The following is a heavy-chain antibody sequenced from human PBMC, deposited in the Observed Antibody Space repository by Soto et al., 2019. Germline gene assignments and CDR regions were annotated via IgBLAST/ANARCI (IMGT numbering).Heavy chain of an antibody. CDR1: GFTFSAFY. CDR3: ARDRGAVTGQYFDY. J-gene: IGHJ4*02. D-gene: IGHD6-19*01. CDR2: ISSSGTSA. Sequence: QVQLEESGGGLVKPGGSLRLSCAASGFTFSAFYMSWIRQAPNKGLEYISYISSSGTSANYADSVKGRFTISRDNAKNSLYLQRNSLRAEDTAVYYCARDRGAVTGQYFDYWGQGALVTVSS. V-gene: IGHV3-11*05.